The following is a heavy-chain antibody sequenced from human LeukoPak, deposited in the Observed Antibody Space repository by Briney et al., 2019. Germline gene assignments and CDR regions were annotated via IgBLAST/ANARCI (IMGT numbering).Heavy chain of an antibody. J-gene: IGHJ5*02. CDR1: GYTFSNYG. CDR2: ISAYNGNT. D-gene: IGHD1-26*01. Sequence: GASVKVSCKASGYTFSNYGISWVRQAPGQGLEWMGWISAYNGNTNYAQKFEWMGWISAYNGNTNYAQKFQGRVTMTTDTSTSTAYMELRSLRTDDTAVYYCAKDAGGSWFDPWGQGTLVTVSS. V-gene: IGHV1-18*01. CDR3: AKDAGGSWFDP.